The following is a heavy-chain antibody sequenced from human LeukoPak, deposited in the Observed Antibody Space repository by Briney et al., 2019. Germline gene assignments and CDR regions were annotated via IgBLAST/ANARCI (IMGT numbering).Heavy chain of an antibody. D-gene: IGHD4-17*01. CDR2: ISSSGSTI. V-gene: IGHV3-48*03. CDR1: GFTFSSYE. CDR3: ARSLRHGDYSKY. J-gene: IGHJ4*02. Sequence: GGSLRLSCAASGFTFSSYEMNWVRQAPGKGLEWVSYISSSGSTIYYADSVKGRFTISRDNAKNSLCLQMNSLRAEDTAVYYCARSLRHGDYSKYWGQGTLVTVSS.